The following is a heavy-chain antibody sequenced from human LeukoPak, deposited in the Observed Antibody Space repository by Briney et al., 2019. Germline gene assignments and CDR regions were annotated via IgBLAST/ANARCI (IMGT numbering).Heavy chain of an antibody. Sequence: ASVKVSCKASGYTFTTYDINWVRQATGHGLEWLGWMNPNSANTGYAQKFQGRLTITRNTSISTAYMELSSLRSEDTAVYYCARGPVYGTWGALSTPYYFDYWGQGTLVTVSS. D-gene: IGHD2-8*01. J-gene: IGHJ4*02. V-gene: IGHV1-8*03. CDR3: ARGPVYGTWGALSTPYYFDY. CDR2: MNPNSANT. CDR1: GYTFTTYD.